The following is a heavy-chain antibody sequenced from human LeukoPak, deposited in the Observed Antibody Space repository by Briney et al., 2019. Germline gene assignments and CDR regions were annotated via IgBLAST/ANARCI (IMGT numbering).Heavy chain of an antibody. Sequence: GESLKISCKGSGYSFTSYWIGWVRQMPGKGLEWMGIIYPGDSDTRYSPSFQGQVTTSADKSISTAYLQWSSLKASDTAMYYCARQWSSSGYYYYYGMDVWGQGTTVTVSS. CDR3: ARQWSSSGYYYYYGMDV. V-gene: IGHV5-51*01. J-gene: IGHJ6*02. D-gene: IGHD6-19*01. CDR2: IYPGDSDT. CDR1: GYSFTSYW.